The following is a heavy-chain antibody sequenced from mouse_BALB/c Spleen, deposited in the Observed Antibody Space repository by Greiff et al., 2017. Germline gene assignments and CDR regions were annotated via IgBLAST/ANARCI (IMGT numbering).Heavy chain of an antibody. V-gene: IGHV1-63*02. Sequence: QVQLQQSGAELVRPGTSVKISCKASGYTFTNYWLGWVKQRPGHGLEWIGDIYPGGGYTNYNAKFKGKATLTADTSSSTAYMQLSSLTSEESAVYFCARSGIYYYGSSYSAWFAYWGQGTLVTVSA. D-gene: IGHD1-1*01. CDR2: IYPGGGYT. CDR1: GYTFTNYW. CDR3: ARSGIYYYGSSYSAWFAY. J-gene: IGHJ3*01.